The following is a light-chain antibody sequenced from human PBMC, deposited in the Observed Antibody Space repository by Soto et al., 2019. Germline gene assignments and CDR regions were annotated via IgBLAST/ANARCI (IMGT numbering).Light chain of an antibody. Sequence: DIQMTQSTSSLSASVRDRVTITCRASQGISNYLAWYQQKPGKVPKLLIYAASTLQSGVPSRFSGSGSGTDFTLTNSSLQPEDFATYYCQKYDSAPWTFGQGTKVEIK. J-gene: IGKJ1*01. V-gene: IGKV1-27*01. CDR1: QGISNY. CDR2: AAS. CDR3: QKYDSAPWT.